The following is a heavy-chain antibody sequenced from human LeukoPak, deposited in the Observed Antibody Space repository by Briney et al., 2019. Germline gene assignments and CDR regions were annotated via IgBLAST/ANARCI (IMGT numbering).Heavy chain of an antibody. D-gene: IGHD6-13*01. CDR3: ARPQQLVLDDAFDI. Sequence: ASVKVSCKASGYTFTDYYMHWVRQAPGQGLEWMGWINPDSGGTNYAQKFQGRVTMTRDTSISTAYMELSRLRSDDTAVYYCARPQQLVLDDAFDIWGQGTMVTVSS. CDR2: INPDSGGT. J-gene: IGHJ3*02. CDR1: GYTFTDYY. V-gene: IGHV1-2*02.